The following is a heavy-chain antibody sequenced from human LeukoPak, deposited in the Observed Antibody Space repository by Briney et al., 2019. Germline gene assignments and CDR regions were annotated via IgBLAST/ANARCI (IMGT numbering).Heavy chain of an antibody. Sequence: GTSLRLSCAVSGFSIGNHGMHWVRQAPDKGLEWVAMISHDGGAEYYGDSVKGRLTISRDNSENTLYLQMNGLRVEDTAVYYCARDWGSSGWYNWFDPWGQGTLVTVIS. V-gene: IGHV3-30*03. J-gene: IGHJ5*02. CDR3: ARDWGSSGWYNWFDP. D-gene: IGHD3-16*01. CDR1: GFSIGNHG. CDR2: ISHDGGAE.